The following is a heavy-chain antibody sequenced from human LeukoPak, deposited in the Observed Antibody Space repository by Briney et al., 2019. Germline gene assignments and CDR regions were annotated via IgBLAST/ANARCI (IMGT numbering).Heavy chain of an antibody. Sequence: ASVKVSCKASGYTFTGYYMHWVRQAPGQGLEWMGRINPNSCGTNYAQKFQGRVTMTRDTSISTAYMELSRLRSDDTAVYYCAREPYMITFGGVTPSRDYWGQGTLVTVSS. J-gene: IGHJ4*02. CDR3: AREPYMITFGGVTPSRDY. CDR2: INPNSCGT. V-gene: IGHV1-2*06. CDR1: GYTFTGYY. D-gene: IGHD3-16*01.